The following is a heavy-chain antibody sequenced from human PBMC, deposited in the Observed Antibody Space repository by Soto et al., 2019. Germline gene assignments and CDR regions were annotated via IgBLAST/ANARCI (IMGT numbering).Heavy chain of an antibody. V-gene: IGHV3-53*01. CDR3: ASCGYSQGRFAY. CDR2: TYSGGST. CDR1: GFTVRSTY. J-gene: IGHJ4*02. D-gene: IGHD5-18*01. Sequence: EVQLVESGGGLIQPGGSLRLSCAASGFTVRSTYMSWVRQAPGKGLEWVSDTYSGGSTYYADSVKGRFTSSRDNSKNMLYLQMNSLRAEDTAVYYCASCGYSQGRFAYWAQGTLVTVSS.